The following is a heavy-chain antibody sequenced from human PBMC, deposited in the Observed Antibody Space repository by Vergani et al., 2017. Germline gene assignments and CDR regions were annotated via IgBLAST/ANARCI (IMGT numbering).Heavy chain of an antibody. CDR1: GFTFSSYA. CDR3: AISPVWFGELWGFDY. V-gene: IGHV3-23*01. CDR2: ISGSGGST. Sequence: EVQLLESGGGLVQPGGSLRLSCAASGFTFSSYAMSWVRQAPGKGLEWVSAISGSGGSTYYADSVKGRFTISRDNSKNTLYLQMNSLRAEDTAVYYCAISPVWFGELWGFDYWGQGTLVTVSS. J-gene: IGHJ4*02. D-gene: IGHD3-10*01.